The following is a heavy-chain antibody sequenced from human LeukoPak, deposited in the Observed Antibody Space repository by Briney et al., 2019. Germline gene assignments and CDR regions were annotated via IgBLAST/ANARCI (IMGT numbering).Heavy chain of an antibody. J-gene: IGHJ6*04. D-gene: IGHD1-1*01. CDR2: ISGSGGST. V-gene: IGHV3-23*01. Sequence: GGSLRLSCAASGFTSSSYAMSWVRQAPGKGLEWVSAISGSGGSTYYADSVKGRFTISRDNSKNTLYLQMNSLRAEDTAVYYCAKDGATGTWVYYYYGMDVWGKGTTVTVSS. CDR1: GFTSSSYA. CDR3: AKDGATGTWVYYYYGMDV.